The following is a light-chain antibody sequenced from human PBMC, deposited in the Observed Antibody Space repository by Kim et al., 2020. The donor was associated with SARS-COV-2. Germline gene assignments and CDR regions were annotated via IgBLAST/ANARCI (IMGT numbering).Light chain of an antibody. V-gene: IGLV2-14*03. CDR3: CSYTSSNTVV. J-gene: IGLJ1*01. CDR2: DVT. CDR1: SSDVGGYNH. Sequence: GQSVTISCTGTSSDVGGYNHVSWYQQHPGRAPKLIIYDVTYRPSGGSNRFSGSKSGNTASLTISGLQADDETDYYCCSYTSSNTVVFGTGTKVTVL.